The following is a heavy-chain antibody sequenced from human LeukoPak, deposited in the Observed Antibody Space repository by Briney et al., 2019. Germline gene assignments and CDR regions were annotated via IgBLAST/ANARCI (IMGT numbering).Heavy chain of an antibody. CDR2: ISAYNGNT. CDR3: ARDSLGYCSSTSCYVQSHLDI. D-gene: IGHD2-2*01. CDR1: GYTFTSYG. J-gene: IGHJ3*02. V-gene: IGHV1-18*01. Sequence: GASVKVSCKASGYTFTSYGISWVRQAPGQGLEWMGWISAYNGNTNYAQKLQGRVTMTTDTSTSTAYMELRSLRSDDTAVYYCARDSLGYCSSTSCYVQSHLDIWGQGTMVTVSS.